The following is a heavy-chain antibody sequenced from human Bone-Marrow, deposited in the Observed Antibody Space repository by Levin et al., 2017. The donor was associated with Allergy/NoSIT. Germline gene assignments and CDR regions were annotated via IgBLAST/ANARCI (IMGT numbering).Heavy chain of an antibody. Sequence: GESLKISCAASGFTFSSYGMHWVRQAPGKGLEWVAVMWYDGSNKYYADSVKGRFTISRDNSKNTLYLQMNSLRAEDTAVYYCARDRGWLKFPGDYWGQGTLVTVSS. CDR1: GFTFSSYG. J-gene: IGHJ4*02. CDR3: ARDRGWLKFPGDY. CDR2: MWYDGSNK. V-gene: IGHV3-33*01. D-gene: IGHD5-24*01.